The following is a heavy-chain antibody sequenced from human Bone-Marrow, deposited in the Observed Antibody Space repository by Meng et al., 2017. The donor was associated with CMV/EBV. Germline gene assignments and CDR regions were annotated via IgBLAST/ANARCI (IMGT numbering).Heavy chain of an antibody. CDR1: GGSVSSGSYY. D-gene: IGHD2-2*01. V-gene: IGHV4-61*01. CDR2: IYYSGST. CDR3: AFGYCSSTSCPWAFDI. Sequence: SETLSLTCTVSGGSVSSGSYYWSWIRQPPGKGLEWIGYIYYSGSTNYNPSLKSRVTISVDTSKNQFSLKLSSVTAADTAVYYCAFGYCSSTSCPWAFDIWGQGKRVT. J-gene: IGHJ3*02.